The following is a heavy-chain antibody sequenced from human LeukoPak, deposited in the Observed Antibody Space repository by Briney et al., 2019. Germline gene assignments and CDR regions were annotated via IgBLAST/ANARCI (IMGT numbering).Heavy chain of an antibody. CDR2: IYYSGST. V-gene: IGHV4-31*03. CDR3: ARAYGSGSLGFDP. Sequence: SQTLSLTCTVSVGSLSSGGLYWSWIRQHPGTGLEWVGCIYYSGSTYYNPSLKSRVTISLDTSKNQFSLKLSSVTAADTAVYYCARAYGSGSLGFDPWGQGTLVTVSS. D-gene: IGHD3-10*01. CDR1: VGSLSSGGLY. J-gene: IGHJ5*02.